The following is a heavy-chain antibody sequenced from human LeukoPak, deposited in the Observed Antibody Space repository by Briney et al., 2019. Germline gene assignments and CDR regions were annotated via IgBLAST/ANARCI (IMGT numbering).Heavy chain of an antibody. CDR1: GFTFSSYA. J-gene: IGHJ5*02. CDR3: TREFYYKVDI. CDR2: IKHKDHGFAT. Sequence: GGSLRLSCAASGFTFSSYAMNCVRQAPGKGLEWVGLIKHKDHGFATEYAASVKGRFTISRDDSRDSLYLQMNSLKAEDTAIYYCTREFYYKVDIWGQGTLVTVSS. V-gene: IGHV3-72*01. D-gene: IGHD3-10*01.